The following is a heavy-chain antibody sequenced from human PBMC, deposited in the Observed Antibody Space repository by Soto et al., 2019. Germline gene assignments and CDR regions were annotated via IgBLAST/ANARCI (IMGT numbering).Heavy chain of an antibody. CDR2: ISGSDGKT. Sequence: DVRLAESGGGLVQPGGSLRLSCTTSGFSFASFAMTWVRQAPGKGLEWVATISGSDGKTYYADSVKGRFSISRDTSRNTLYLRMNSLRADDTAIYYCAKWSYLDYWGQGTRVTVAS. D-gene: IGHD3-3*01. V-gene: IGHV3-23*04. CDR3: AKWSYLDY. J-gene: IGHJ4*02. CDR1: GFSFASFA.